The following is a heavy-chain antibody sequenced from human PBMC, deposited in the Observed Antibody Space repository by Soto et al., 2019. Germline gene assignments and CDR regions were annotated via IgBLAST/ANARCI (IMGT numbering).Heavy chain of an antibody. Sequence: SQTLSLTCAISGDSVSSNSAAWNWIRQSPSRGLEWLGRTYYRSKWYNDYAVSVKSRITINPDTSKNQFSLQLNSVTPEDTAVDYCARDAYYDILTGYYKGYFDYWGQGTLVTVSS. CDR3: ARDAYYDILTGYYKGYFDY. D-gene: IGHD3-9*01. CDR1: GDSVSSNSAA. CDR2: TYYRSKWYN. J-gene: IGHJ4*02. V-gene: IGHV6-1*01.